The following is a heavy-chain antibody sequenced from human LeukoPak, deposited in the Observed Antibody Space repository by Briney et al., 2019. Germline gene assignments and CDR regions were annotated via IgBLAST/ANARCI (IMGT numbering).Heavy chain of an antibody. J-gene: IGHJ4*02. CDR2: ISAYNGNS. D-gene: IGHD6-19*01. V-gene: IGHV1-18*01. Sequence: ASVKVSCKASGYTFTSYGISWVRQAPGQGLEWMGWISAYNGNSNYAQKLQGRVTMTTDTSTSIAYMELRSLRSDDTAVYYCARGDSSGPQTPLDYWGQGTLVTVSS. CDR1: GYTFTSYG. CDR3: ARGDSSGPQTPLDY.